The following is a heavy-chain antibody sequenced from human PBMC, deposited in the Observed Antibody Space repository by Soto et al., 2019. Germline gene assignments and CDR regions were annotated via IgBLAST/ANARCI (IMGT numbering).Heavy chain of an antibody. CDR2: IEYDGST. Sequence: PSETLSLTCTFSGDSITAINNYWGWIRQRPGMGLEWIAKIEYDGSTCYNPSLKSRVAMSIDTSKNQFSLNLTSVTATYTSVYYCTSVVIPGTRHMAFDSGGQGLSVTVS. D-gene: IGHD2-21*01. V-gene: IGHV4-39*01. J-gene: IGHJ5*01. CDR1: GDSITAINNY. CDR3: TSVVIPGTRHMAFDS.